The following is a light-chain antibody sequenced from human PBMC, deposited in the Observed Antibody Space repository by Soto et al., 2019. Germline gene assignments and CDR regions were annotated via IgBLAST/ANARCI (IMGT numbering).Light chain of an antibody. V-gene: IGKV1-39*01. Sequence: DIQMTQSPSSLSASVGDRVTITCRASQSISSYLNWYQQKPGKAPKLLIYAASSLQSGVPSRFSGSQSGIVFTLTISSLQPEDVATYYCQQSYSTPVTYGQGTRLEIK. CDR2: AAS. CDR3: QQSYSTPVT. CDR1: QSISSY. J-gene: IGKJ5*01.